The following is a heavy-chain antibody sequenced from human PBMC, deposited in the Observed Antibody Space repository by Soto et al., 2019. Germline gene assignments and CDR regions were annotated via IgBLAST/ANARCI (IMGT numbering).Heavy chain of an antibody. J-gene: IGHJ5*02. V-gene: IGHV4-39*02. D-gene: IGHD6-6*01. Sequence: SETLSLTCTVSLGPISSATSYWGWIRQPPGKGLEWIGSIYYSGIRYYNPSLQSRVTLSVDTSEKHFSLSLSSVTAAGTAVYYCARVGRRHLAAPSRNWFDPWGQGTLVTVS. CDR2: IYYSGIR. CDR3: ARVGRRHLAAPSRNWFDP. CDR1: LGPISSATSY.